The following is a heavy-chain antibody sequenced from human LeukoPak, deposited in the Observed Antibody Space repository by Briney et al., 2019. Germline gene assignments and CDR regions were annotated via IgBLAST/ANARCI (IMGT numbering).Heavy chain of an antibody. Sequence: PSETLPLTCTVSGGSISSYYWSWIRQPAGKGLEWIGRIYTSGSTNYNPSLKSRVTISVDTSKNQFSLRLNSVTATDTAMYYCARGPYSYDSSGCFDYWGQGAPVTVSS. CDR3: ARGPYSYDSSGCFDY. CDR2: IYTSGST. J-gene: IGHJ4*02. V-gene: IGHV4-4*07. D-gene: IGHD3-22*01. CDR1: GGSISSYY.